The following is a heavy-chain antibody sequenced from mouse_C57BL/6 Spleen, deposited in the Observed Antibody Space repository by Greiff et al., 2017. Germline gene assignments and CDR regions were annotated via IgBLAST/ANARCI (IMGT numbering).Heavy chain of an antibody. CDR3: ARSEAAYVVNYYAMDD. J-gene: IGHJ4*01. CDR2: INPSSGYT. CDR1: GYTFTSYT. Sequence: VKLQESGAELARPGASVKMSCKASGYTFTSYTMHWVKQRPGQGLEWIGYINPSSGYTKYNQKFKDKATLTADKSSSQAYMQLSSLTSEDSAVYYCARSEAAYVVNYYAMDDWGQGTSVTVSS. D-gene: IGHD1-1*01. V-gene: IGHV1-4*01.